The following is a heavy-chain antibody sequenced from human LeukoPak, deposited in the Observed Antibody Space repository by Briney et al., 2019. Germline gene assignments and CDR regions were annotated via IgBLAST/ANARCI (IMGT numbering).Heavy chain of an antibody. V-gene: IGHV4-30-4*07. J-gene: IGHJ4*02. CDR3: VSGGGDKYFSFAF. Sequence: PSWAVSLTLVFSGDILLREVYYWSCIRQPPGKALVGVGYIYYCGADYHHPFLESRLALSVDTSNNQFSSRMRSVTAAGPGVDFCVSGGGDKYFSFAFWGQGPLVPVSA. D-gene: IGHD3-16*01. CDR1: GDILLREVYY. CDR2: IYYCGAD.